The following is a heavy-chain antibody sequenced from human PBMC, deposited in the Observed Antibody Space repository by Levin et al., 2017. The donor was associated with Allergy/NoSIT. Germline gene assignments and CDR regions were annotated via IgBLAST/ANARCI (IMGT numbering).Heavy chain of an antibody. CDR2: ISSSSNYM. V-gene: IGHV3-21*01. CDR3: ARDFVPNYYDSSGSFDI. CDR1: GFTFSSYS. D-gene: IGHD3-22*01. Sequence: SCAASGFTFSSYSMNWVRQAPGKGLEWVSSISSSSNYMYYADSLKGRFTISRDNAKNSLYLQMNSLRAEDTAVYYCARDFVPNYYDSSGSFDIWGQGTMVTVSS. J-gene: IGHJ3*02.